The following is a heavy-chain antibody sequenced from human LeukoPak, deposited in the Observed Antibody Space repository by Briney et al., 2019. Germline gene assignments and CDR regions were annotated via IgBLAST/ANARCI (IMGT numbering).Heavy chain of an antibody. D-gene: IGHD3-9*01. J-gene: IGHJ6*02. Sequence: GGSVNVSFTASGYTFTVYYMHWVRQAPGQGVEWMGWINTNSGGTNYAQQFQGRVTMTRDTSISKASMELSRLTSGDTALYYFARDLVYYDILTGYAGIYNSYTMDVWGQGATVTVSS. CDR1: GYTFTVYY. CDR3: ARDLVYYDILTGYAGIYNSYTMDV. V-gene: IGHV1-2*02. CDR2: INTNSGGT.